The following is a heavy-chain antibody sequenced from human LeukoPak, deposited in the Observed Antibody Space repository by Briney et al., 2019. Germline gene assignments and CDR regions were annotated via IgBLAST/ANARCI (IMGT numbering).Heavy chain of an antibody. D-gene: IGHD6-13*01. J-gene: IGHJ6*02. CDR2: ISAYNGNT. CDR3: ARVSTSWYSYYYGMDV. CDR1: GYTFTSYG. V-gene: IGHV1-18*01. Sequence: ASVKVSCKASGYTFTSYGISWVRQAPGQGLEWMGWISAYNGNTNYAQKLQGRVTITTDTSTSTAYMELRSLRSDDTAVYYCARVSTSWYSYYYGMDVWGQGTTVTVSS.